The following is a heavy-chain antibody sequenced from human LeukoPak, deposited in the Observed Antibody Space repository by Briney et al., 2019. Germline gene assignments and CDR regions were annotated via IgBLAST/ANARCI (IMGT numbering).Heavy chain of an antibody. CDR2: FFHSGNN. CDR1: GYSITSGYY. CDR3: ARRGYASGWHAYDS. Sequence: SETLSLTCTVSGYSITSGYYWAWIRQSPGKGLEWIGSFFHSGNNFYNPSLRSRVTISLGTSRNQFSLKLNSVTAADTAVYCCARRGYASGWHAYDSWGQGVLVAVSS. V-gene: IGHV4-38-2*02. J-gene: IGHJ4*02. D-gene: IGHD6-19*01.